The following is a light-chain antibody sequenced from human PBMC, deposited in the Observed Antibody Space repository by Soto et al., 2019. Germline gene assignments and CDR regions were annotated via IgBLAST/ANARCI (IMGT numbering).Light chain of an antibody. CDR2: EGS. Sequence: QSVLTQPASVSGSPGQSITISCTGTSSDVGSYNLVSWYQQHPGKAPKLMIYEGSKRPSGVSNRFAGSKSGNTASLTISGLQAEDEADYYCCSYAGSSTVVVFGGGTKRTFL. CDR1: SSDVGSYNL. CDR3: CSYAGSSTVVV. J-gene: IGLJ2*01. V-gene: IGLV2-23*03.